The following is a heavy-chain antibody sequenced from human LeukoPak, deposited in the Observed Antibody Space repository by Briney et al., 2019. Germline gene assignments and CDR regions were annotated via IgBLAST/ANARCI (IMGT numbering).Heavy chain of an antibody. V-gene: IGHV3-30*18. J-gene: IGHJ4*02. CDR2: ISLDGSNK. D-gene: IGHD6-19*01. CDR1: GFTFSRYG. Sequence: GGSLRLSCAASGFTFSRYGMHWVRQTPDKGLEWVAVISLDGSNKCYAESLKGGFTISRDNSMNTLYLQVNSLRPDDTAVYYCAKDQTEVAGTFDYWGQGTLVTVSS. CDR3: AKDQTEVAGTFDY.